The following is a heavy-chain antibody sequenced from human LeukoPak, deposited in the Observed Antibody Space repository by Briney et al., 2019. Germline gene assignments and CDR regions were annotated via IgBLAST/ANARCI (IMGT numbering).Heavy chain of an antibody. CDR1: GFTFSDYA. Sequence: GGSLRLSCAASGFTFSDYAMTWVRQAPGKGLEWVSAISGSGSNTYYVDSVKGRFTISRDNSKNTLYLQMNSLRAEDTAVYYCAKAGYCTRTSCYGEAFDFWGQGTMVTLSS. V-gene: IGHV3-23*01. J-gene: IGHJ3*01. CDR2: ISGSGSNT. CDR3: AKAGYCTRTSCYGEAFDF. D-gene: IGHD2-2*01.